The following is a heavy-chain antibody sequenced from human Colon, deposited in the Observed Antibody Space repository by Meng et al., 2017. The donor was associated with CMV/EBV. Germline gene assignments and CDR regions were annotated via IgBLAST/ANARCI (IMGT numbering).Heavy chain of an antibody. D-gene: IGHD3-16*01. J-gene: IGHJ5*02. CDR3: VKGHTMINP. CDR2: ISPTGSDT. CDR1: GFIFSDYY. V-gene: IGHV3-11*05. Sequence: QVQLGQSGGGLVEPGGSLRLSCAASGFIFSDYYMTWIREAPGKGLEWVSNISPTGSDTNYADSVRGRFTISRDNAKNSLFLQMSSLTAEDTAVYYCVKGHTMINPWGQGTLVTVSS.